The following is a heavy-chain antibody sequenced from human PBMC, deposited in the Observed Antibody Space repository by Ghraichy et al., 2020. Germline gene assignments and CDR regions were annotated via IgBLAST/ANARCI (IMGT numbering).Heavy chain of an antibody. CDR2: ISWNSGSI. V-gene: IGHV3-9*01. J-gene: IGHJ6*02. CDR3: EKDMSAAIGEGYYYGMDV. CDR1: GFTFDDYA. Sequence: LRLSCAASGFTFDDYAMHWVRQAPGKGLEWVSGISWNSGSIGYADSVKGRFTIPRDNAKNSLYLQMNSLRAEDTALSYCEKDMSAAIGEGYYYGMDVWGQGTTVTVSS. D-gene: IGHD2-2*02.